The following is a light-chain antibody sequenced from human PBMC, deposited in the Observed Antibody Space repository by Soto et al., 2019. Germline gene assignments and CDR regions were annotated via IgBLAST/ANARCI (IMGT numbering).Light chain of an antibody. Sequence: EIVLTQSPGTLSLSPGERVTLSCRASQSFSGNYLTWYQHKPGQAPRLLIYGASSRATGIPDRFSGSGSGTDFTLTISRLEPEDFAVYYCQQYGSSSWTFGQGTKVDIK. CDR2: GAS. CDR3: QQYGSSSWT. J-gene: IGKJ1*01. CDR1: QSFSGNY. V-gene: IGKV3-20*01.